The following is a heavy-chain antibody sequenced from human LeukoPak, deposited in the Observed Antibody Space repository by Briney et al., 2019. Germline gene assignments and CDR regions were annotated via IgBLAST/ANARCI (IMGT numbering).Heavy chain of an antibody. CDR2: ISAYSGNT. D-gene: IGHD5-12*01. CDR1: GYTFTSYG. CDR3: ARDAPSGYDNTQIDY. Sequence: GASVKVSCKASGYTFTSYGITWVRQAPGQGLEWMGWISAYSGNTNYAQKPQGRVTMTTDTSTSTAYMELRSLRSDDTAVYYCARDAPSGYDNTQIDYWGQGTLVTVSS. V-gene: IGHV1-18*01. J-gene: IGHJ4*02.